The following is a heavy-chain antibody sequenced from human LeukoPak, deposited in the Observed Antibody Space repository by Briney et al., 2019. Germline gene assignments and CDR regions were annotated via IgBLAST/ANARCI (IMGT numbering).Heavy chain of an antibody. D-gene: IGHD1-26*01. CDR2: IIPIFGTA. CDR1: GGTFSSYA. CDR3: ARDRESGSYYEGSDY. Sequence: ASVNVSCKASGGTFSSYAISWVRQAPGQGLEWMGRIIPIFGTANYAQKFQGRVTITTDESTSTAYMELSSLRSEDTAVYYCARDRESGSYYEGSDYWGQGTLVTVSS. V-gene: IGHV1-69*05. J-gene: IGHJ4*02.